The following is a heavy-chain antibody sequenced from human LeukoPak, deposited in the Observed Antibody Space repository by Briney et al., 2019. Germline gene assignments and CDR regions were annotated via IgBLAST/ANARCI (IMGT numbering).Heavy chain of an antibody. CDR1: GYTFTSCG. V-gene: IGHV1-18*01. CDR2: ISAYNGNT. D-gene: IGHD2-2*01. Sequence: ASVKVSCKASGYTFTSCGISWVRQAPGQGLEWMGWISAYNGNTNYAQKLQGRVTMTTDTSTSTAYMELRSLRSDDTAVYYCARDGVGYCSSTSCFNWFDPWGQGTLVTVSS. CDR3: ARDGVGYCSSTSCFNWFDP. J-gene: IGHJ5*02.